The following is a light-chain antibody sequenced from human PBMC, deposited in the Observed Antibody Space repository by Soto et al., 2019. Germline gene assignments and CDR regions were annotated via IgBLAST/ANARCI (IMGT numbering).Light chain of an antibody. CDR2: GAS. V-gene: IGKV3-20*01. J-gene: IGKJ2*01. Sequence: EIVLTQSPGTLSLSPGERATLSCRASQSVSSRDLAWYQQKPGHAPRLLIYGASNRATGIPDRFSGSGSGTDFTLTIRRLEPEDFAVYYCQQYGSSPYTFGQGTKLDIK. CDR1: QSVSSRD. CDR3: QQYGSSPYT.